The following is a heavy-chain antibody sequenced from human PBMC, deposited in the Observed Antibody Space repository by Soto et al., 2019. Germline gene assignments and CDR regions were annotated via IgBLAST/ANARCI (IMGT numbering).Heavy chain of an antibody. CDR2: IIPIFGTA. Sequence: QVQLVQSGAEVKKPGSSVKVSCKASGGNFSSYAISWVRQAPGQGLEWMGGIIPIFGTANYAQKFQGRVTITADETTSTADMELSSLRSVDTAVYYCARDTTGSSSGHYYGMDLWGQGTTVTVSS. CDR1: GGNFSSYA. D-gene: IGHD1-1*01. V-gene: IGHV1-69*01. CDR3: ARDTTGSSSGHYYGMDL. J-gene: IGHJ6*02.